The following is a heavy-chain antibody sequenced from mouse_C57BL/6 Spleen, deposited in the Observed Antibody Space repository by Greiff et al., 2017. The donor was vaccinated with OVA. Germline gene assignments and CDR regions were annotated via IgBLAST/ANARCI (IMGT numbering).Heavy chain of an antibody. CDR1: GFNIKDYY. V-gene: IGHV14-2*01. CDR2: IDPEDGET. Sequence: VQLKQSGAELVKPGASVKLSCTASGFNIKDYYMHWVKQRTEQGLEWIGRIDPEDGETKYAPHFQGKATITADTSSNTAYLQLSSLTSEDTAVYYCARTADYGSSDEDYFDYWGKGTTLTIAS. D-gene: IGHD1-1*01. CDR3: ARTADYGSSDEDYFDY. J-gene: IGHJ2*01.